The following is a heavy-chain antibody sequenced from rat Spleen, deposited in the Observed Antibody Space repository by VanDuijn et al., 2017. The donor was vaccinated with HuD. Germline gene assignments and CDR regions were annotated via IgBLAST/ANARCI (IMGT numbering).Heavy chain of an antibody. D-gene: IGHD1-11*01. J-gene: IGHJ2*01. CDR2: ISSGGGGT. Sequence: EVQLVESGGGLVQPGGSMKLSCAVSGFTSTSFPVAWVRQAPTKGLEWVATISSGGGGTYYPDSVKGRFTISRDNAKSTLYLQMNSLRSEDTATYYCTRALTSEGFYFDNWGQGVVVTVSS. CDR3: TRALTSEGFYFDN. V-gene: IGHV5-46*01. CDR1: GFTSTSFP.